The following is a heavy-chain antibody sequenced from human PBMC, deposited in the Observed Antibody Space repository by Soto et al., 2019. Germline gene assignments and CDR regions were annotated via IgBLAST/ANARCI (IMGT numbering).Heavy chain of an antibody. J-gene: IGHJ2*01. CDR1: GGSISSGGYY. Sequence: QVQLQESGPGLVKPSQTLALTCTVSGGSISSGGYYWSWIRQHPGKGLEWIGYIYYSGSTYYNPSLKSRVTISVDTSKNQFSRKLSSVTAADTAVYYCARGRATVSHWYFDLWGRGTLVTVSS. CDR2: IYYSGST. D-gene: IGHD4-17*01. V-gene: IGHV4-31*03. CDR3: ARGRATVSHWYFDL.